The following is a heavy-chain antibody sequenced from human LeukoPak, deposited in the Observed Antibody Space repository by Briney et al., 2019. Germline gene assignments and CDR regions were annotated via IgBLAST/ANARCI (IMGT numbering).Heavy chain of an antibody. V-gene: IGHV3-30*18. CDR2: ISYDGGHK. J-gene: IGHJ4*02. Sequence: TGGSLRLSCAASGFTFSSYGMHWVRQAPGKGLERVAVISYDGGHKYYADSVKGRFTISRDNSKNTLYLQMNSLRAEDTAVYYCANGDSSGWYAGFDYWGQGTLVTVSS. D-gene: IGHD6-19*01. CDR1: GFTFSSYG. CDR3: ANGDSSGWYAGFDY.